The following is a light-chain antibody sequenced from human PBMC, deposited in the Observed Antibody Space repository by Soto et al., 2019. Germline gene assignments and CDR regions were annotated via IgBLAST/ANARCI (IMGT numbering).Light chain of an antibody. CDR3: QQSGSSLIT. V-gene: IGKV3-20*01. Sequence: EMVLTQSPGTLSLSPGERATLSYSASQSVTSSTLAWYQQKPAQAPRLLMYSVSTRATGIPDRFSGSGSGTDFTLTISRLEPEDFAVYYCQQSGSSLITFGQGTRLDIK. CDR1: QSVTSST. CDR2: SVS. J-gene: IGKJ5*01.